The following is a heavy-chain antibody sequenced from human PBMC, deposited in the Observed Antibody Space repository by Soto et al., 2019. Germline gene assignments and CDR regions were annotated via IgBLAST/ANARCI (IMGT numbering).Heavy chain of an antibody. CDR3: ARDIVVVVAATGNNWFDP. J-gene: IGHJ5*02. D-gene: IGHD2-15*01. CDR2: ISAYNGNT. V-gene: IGHV1-18*04. Sequence: WASVKVSCKASGYTFTSYGISWVRQAPGQGLEWMGWISAYNGNTNYAQKLQGRVTMTTDTSTSTAYMELRSLRSDDTAVYYCARDIVVVVAATGNNWFDPWGQGTLVTAPQ. CDR1: GYTFTSYG.